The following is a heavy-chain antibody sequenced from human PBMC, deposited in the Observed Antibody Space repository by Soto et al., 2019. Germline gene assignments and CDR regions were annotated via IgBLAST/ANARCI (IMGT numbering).Heavy chain of an antibody. Sequence: EVQLVESGGGLVKPGGSLRLSCAASGFTFNTYDMNWVRQAPGNGLEWVSSITTSSAYLYYADSLKGRITISRDNAKNSLFLQMNSLRAEDTAVYYCVRSGTARLLRHSWFDTWGQGTLVTVSS. D-gene: IGHD2-21*01. CDR3: VRSGTARLLRHSWFDT. V-gene: IGHV3-21*01. CDR2: ITTSSAYL. J-gene: IGHJ5*02. CDR1: GFTFNTYD.